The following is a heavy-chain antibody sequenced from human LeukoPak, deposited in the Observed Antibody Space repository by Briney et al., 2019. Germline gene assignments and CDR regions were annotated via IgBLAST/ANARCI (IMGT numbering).Heavy chain of an antibody. D-gene: IGHD6-19*01. CDR1: GGTFSSYA. Sequence: SVKVSCKASGGTFSSYAISRVRQAPGQGLEWMGRIIPIFGTANYAQKFLGRVTITTDESTSTAYMELSSLRSEDTAVYYCARTLAVAGTGIFVYWGQGTLVTVSS. J-gene: IGHJ4*02. CDR3: ARTLAVAGTGIFVY. CDR2: IIPIFGTA. V-gene: IGHV1-69*05.